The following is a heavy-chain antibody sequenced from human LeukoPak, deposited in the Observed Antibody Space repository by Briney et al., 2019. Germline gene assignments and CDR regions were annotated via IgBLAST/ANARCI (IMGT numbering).Heavy chain of an antibody. D-gene: IGHD5-12*01. CDR3: ARYSGYNGGDDGMDV. CDR2: IYYSGST. J-gene: IGHJ6*02. Sequence: PSETLSLTCTVSGGSISSYYWSWIRQPPVKVLEWIGYIYYSGSTNYNPSLKSRVTISVDTSKNQFSLKLSSVTAADTAVYYCARYSGYNGGDDGMDVWGQGTTVTVSS. CDR1: GGSISSYY. V-gene: IGHV4-59*08.